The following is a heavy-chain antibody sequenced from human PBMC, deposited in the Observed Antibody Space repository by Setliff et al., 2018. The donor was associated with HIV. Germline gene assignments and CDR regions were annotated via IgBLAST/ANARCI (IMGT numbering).Heavy chain of an antibody. Sequence: GGSLRLSCAASGFTVSSNFMNWVLQAPGKGLEWVSAISGSSSYTNYADSVKGRFTISRDNAKNSLYLQMNSLRAEDTAVYYCARDGDYGGGFDYWGQGTLVTVSS. CDR2: ISGSSSYT. J-gene: IGHJ4*02. V-gene: IGHV3-21*04. CDR1: GFTVSSNF. CDR3: ARDGDYGGGFDY. D-gene: IGHD4-17*01.